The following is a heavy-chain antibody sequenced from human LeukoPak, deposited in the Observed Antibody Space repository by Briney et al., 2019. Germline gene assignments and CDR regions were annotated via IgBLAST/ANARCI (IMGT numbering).Heavy chain of an antibody. Sequence: GGSLRLSCAVSGFTLSSNWMHWVRQVPGKGLVWVSRIDDVGSGTSYADSVKGRFTISSDNSKNTQFLQMNSLRVEDTAMYYCAKEGESGYSGGFDYWGQGTLVTVSS. CDR3: AKEGESGYSGGFDY. CDR2: IDDVGSGT. D-gene: IGHD3-3*01. V-gene: IGHV3-74*01. CDR1: GFTLSSNW. J-gene: IGHJ4*02.